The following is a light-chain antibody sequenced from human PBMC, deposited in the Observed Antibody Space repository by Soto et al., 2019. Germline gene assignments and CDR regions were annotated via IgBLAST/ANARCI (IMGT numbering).Light chain of an antibody. Sequence: DIVMTQSPDSLAVSLGERATIDCKSGQSGLYSSNNKNYLAWYQQKPGQPPKLLIYWASTRESGVPDRFSGSGSGTDFTLTISSLQAEDVAVYYCQQYYSTPLITFGQGARLEIK. CDR2: WAS. CDR3: QQYYSTPLIT. CDR1: QSGLYSSNNKNY. J-gene: IGKJ5*01. V-gene: IGKV4-1*01.